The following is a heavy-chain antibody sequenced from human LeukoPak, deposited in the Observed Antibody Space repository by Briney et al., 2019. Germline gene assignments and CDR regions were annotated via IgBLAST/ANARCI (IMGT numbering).Heavy chain of an antibody. Sequence: GGTLRLSCAASGFTFSSYGMSWVRQAPGKGLEWVSVIYSGGSTYYADSVKGRFTISRDNSKNMVYLQMNSLRAEDTAVYYCAGGPKQQLLWGRASNGFDPWGQGTLVTVSS. CDR1: GFTFSSYG. V-gene: IGHV3-53*01. J-gene: IGHJ5*02. CDR3: AGGPKQQLLWGRASNGFDP. D-gene: IGHD2-2*01. CDR2: IYSGGST.